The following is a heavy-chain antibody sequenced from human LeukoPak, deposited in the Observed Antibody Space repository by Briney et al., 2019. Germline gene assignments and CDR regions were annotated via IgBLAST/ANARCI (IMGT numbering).Heavy chain of an antibody. CDR2: IYNSGNT. V-gene: IGHV4-39*01. Sequence: SETLSLTCTVSGGSVSSSVYYWGWIRQSPGKGLEWIGNIYNSGNTYYNPSLKSRVTISVATSKNQFSLKLSSITAADTAVYYCARRGGSGRSFDFWGQGTLVTVSS. J-gene: IGHJ4*02. CDR1: GGSVSSSVYY. CDR3: ARRGGSGRSFDF. D-gene: IGHD3-10*01.